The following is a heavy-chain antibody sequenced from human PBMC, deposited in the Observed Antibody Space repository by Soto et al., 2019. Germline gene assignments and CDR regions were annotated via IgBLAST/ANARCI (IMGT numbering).Heavy chain of an antibody. V-gene: IGHV1-18*01. Sequence: QVQLVQSGAEVKKPGASVKVSCKASGYTFTSYGISWVRQAPGQGLEWMGWISAYNGNTNYAQKLPGRVTMTAGPSTRTAYMGLRSLSSDDPAVYYCARAWGARWFDPWGQGTLVTVSS. CDR2: ISAYNGNT. D-gene: IGHD1-26*01. CDR3: ARAWGARWFDP. CDR1: GYTFTSYG. J-gene: IGHJ5*02.